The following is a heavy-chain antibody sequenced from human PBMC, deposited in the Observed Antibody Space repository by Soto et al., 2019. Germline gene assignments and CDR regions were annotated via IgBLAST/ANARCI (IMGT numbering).Heavy chain of an antibody. V-gene: IGHV4-61*08. J-gene: IGHJ4*02. Sequence: PSETLSLTCTVAGASVSSGGFSWSWIRQPPGKGLEWIGSTSYSGSTTYYPSLRSRVTISVDTSKNQFSLRLNSVTAADTAIYFCARVTFLIVGSVFSTPFDFWGQGTLVTVSS. CDR1: GASVSSGGFS. D-gene: IGHD1-26*01. CDR2: TSYSGST. CDR3: ARVTFLIVGSVFSTPFDF.